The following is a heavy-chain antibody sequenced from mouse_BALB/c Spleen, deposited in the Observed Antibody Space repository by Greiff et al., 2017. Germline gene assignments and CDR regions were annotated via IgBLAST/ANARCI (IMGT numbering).Heavy chain of an antibody. Sequence: VKLVESGPGLVAPSQSLSITCTVSGFSLTSYGVHWVRQPPGKGLEWLGVIWAGGSTNYNSALMSRLSISKDNSKSQVFLKMNSLQTDDTAMYYCARDDGYYVAWFAYWGQGTLVTVSA. CDR2: IWAGGST. CDR1: GFSLTSYG. D-gene: IGHD2-3*01. CDR3: ARDDGYYVAWFAY. V-gene: IGHV2-9*02. J-gene: IGHJ3*01.